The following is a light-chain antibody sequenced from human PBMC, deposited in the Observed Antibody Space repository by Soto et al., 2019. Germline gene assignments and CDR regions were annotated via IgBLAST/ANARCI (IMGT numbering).Light chain of an antibody. CDR1: QDISSW. CDR3: QQGDSLPFT. Sequence: DIPMTQSPSSVSASVGDRVTITCRASQDISSWVAWYQQKPGKAPKLLISAASSLQSGVPRRFSGSGSGTDFTLIISSLQPEDFATYFCQQGDSLPFTFGGGTKVEIK. V-gene: IGKV1-12*01. CDR2: AAS. J-gene: IGKJ4*01.